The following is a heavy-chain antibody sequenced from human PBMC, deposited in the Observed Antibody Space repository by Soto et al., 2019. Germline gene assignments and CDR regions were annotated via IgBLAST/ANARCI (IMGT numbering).Heavy chain of an antibody. CDR1: GFTFSSYA. CDR3: AKNGVVDTAMVRAYNWFDP. J-gene: IGHJ5*02. Sequence: PGGSLRLSCAASGFTFSSYAMSWVRQAPGKGLEWVSAISGSGGSTYYADSVKGRFTISRDNSKNTLYLQMNSLRAEDTAVYYCAKNGVVDTAMVRAYNWFDPWGQGTLVTVSS. V-gene: IGHV3-23*01. CDR2: ISGSGGST. D-gene: IGHD5-18*01.